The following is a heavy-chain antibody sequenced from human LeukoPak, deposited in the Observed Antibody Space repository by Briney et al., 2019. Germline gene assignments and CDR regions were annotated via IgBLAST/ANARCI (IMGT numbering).Heavy chain of an antibody. CDR3: ARQEYCSGGSCYTWFDP. CDR2: TYPADSDI. D-gene: IGHD2-15*01. V-gene: IGHV5-51*01. CDR1: GYSINNYW. Sequence: GESLKISCKGSGYSINNYWIGWVRQMPGKGLEWMGITYPADSDIRYSPSFQGQVTISADKSISTAYLQWSSLKASDTAMYYCARQEYCSGGSCYTWFDPWGQGTLVTVSS. J-gene: IGHJ5*02.